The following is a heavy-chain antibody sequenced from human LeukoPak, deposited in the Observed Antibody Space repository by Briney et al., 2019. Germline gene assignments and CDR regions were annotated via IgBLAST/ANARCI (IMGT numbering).Heavy chain of an antibody. D-gene: IGHD2-2*01. CDR2: ISGSGDIT. CDR1: GFTFNNYP. V-gene: IGHV3-23*01. CDR3: AKKAPLCSSTSCWYYFDY. Sequence: GGSLRLSCAASGFTFNNYPLNWVRQAPGKGLEWVSVISGSGDITYYADSVKGRFTISRDNSKDTLYLQMSSLRAEDTAVYYCAKKAPLCSSTSCWYYFDYWGQGTLVTVSS. J-gene: IGHJ4*02.